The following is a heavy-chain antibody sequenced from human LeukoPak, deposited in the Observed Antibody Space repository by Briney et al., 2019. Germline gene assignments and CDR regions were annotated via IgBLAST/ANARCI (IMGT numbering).Heavy chain of an antibody. D-gene: IGHD4-17*01. Sequence: PGGSLRLSCAASGFTFASYAMGWVRQTPGKGLQWVSAIKSGGYTYYSDSVQSRFTMSRDNSKNTLFLQMNSLRAEDTAVYYCARDPKGDYIGAFDFQRWGQGTLVTVSS. J-gene: IGHJ1*01. V-gene: IGHV3-23*01. CDR1: GFTFASYA. CDR2: IKSGGYT. CDR3: ARDPKGDYIGAFDFQR.